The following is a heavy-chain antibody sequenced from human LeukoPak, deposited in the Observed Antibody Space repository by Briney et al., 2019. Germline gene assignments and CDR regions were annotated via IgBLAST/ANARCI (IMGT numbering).Heavy chain of an antibody. D-gene: IGHD2-8*01. CDR1: GFTVSSNY. V-gene: IGHV3-53*01. CDR2: IYSGGST. CDR3: AIRKNGNAIDY. J-gene: IGHJ4*02. Sequence: GGSLRLSCAASGFTVSSNYMSWVRQAPGKGLEWVSVIYSGGSTYYADSVKGRFTISRDNSKSTLYIQMNSLRAEDTAVFYCAIRKNGNAIDYWGQGTLVTVSS.